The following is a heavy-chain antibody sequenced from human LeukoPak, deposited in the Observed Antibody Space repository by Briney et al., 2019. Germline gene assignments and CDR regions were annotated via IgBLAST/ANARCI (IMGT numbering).Heavy chain of an antibody. D-gene: IGHD3-9*01. J-gene: IGHJ5*02. CDR3: TRHDILTGYSPNWFDP. Sequence: GGSLRLSCTASGFTFGDYAMSWVHQAPGKGLEWVGFIRSKAYGGTTEYAASVKGRFTISRDDSKSIAYLQMNSLKTEDTAVYYCTRHDILTGYSPNWFDPWGQGTLVTVSS. V-gene: IGHV3-49*04. CDR2: IRSKAYGGTT. CDR1: GFTFGDYA.